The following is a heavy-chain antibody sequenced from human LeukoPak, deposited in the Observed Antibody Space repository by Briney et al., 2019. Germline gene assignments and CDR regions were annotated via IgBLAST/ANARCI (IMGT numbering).Heavy chain of an antibody. CDR1: GFTFSSNY. CDR2: IYSGGST. Sequence: SGGSLRLSCAASGFTFSSNYMSWVRQAPGKGLEWVSVIYSGGSTYYADSVKGRFTISRDNSKNTLYLQMNSLRAEDTAVYYCARVFYYYDSSGYYPWGQGTLVTVSS. V-gene: IGHV3-53*01. J-gene: IGHJ5*02. CDR3: ARVFYYYDSSGYYP. D-gene: IGHD3-22*01.